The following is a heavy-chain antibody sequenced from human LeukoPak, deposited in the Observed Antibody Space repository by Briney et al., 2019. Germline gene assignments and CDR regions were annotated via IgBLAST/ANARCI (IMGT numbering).Heavy chain of an antibody. CDR1: GYTFTSYG. CDR3: ARDMRIAAAGASDY. CDR2: ISAYNGNT. Sequence: GASVKVSCKASGYTFTSYGISWVRQAPGQGLEWMGWISAYNGNTNYAQKLQGRVTMTRDTSISTAYMELSSLRSDDTAVYYCARDMRIAAAGASDYWGQGTLVTVSS. D-gene: IGHD6-13*01. J-gene: IGHJ4*02. V-gene: IGHV1-18*01.